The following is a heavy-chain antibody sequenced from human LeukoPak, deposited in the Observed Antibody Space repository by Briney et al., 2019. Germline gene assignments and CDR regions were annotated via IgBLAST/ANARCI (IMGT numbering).Heavy chain of an antibody. CDR3: ARDMNTAMANYYYYGMDV. V-gene: IGHV3-21*01. D-gene: IGHD5-18*01. CDR1: GFTFSSYS. J-gene: IGHJ6*02. CDR2: ISSSSSYI. Sequence: GGSLRLSCAASGFTFSSYSMNWVRQAPGKGLEWVSSISSSSSYIYYADSVKGRFTISRDNAKNSLYLQMNSLRAEDTAVYYCARDMNTAMANYYYYGMDVWGQGTTVTVSS.